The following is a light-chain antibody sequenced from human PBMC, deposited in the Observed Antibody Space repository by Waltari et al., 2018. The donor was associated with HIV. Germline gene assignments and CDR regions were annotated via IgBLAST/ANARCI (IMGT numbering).Light chain of an antibody. Sequence: DIVMTQSPDSLAVSLGERATINCKSSQSVLYSSNNKNYLTWYQQKPGQPPKLLIYWASTRGSGVPDRLSGSGSGTDFTHTISSLQAEDVAVYYCQQYYSTPLTFGGGTKVEIK. J-gene: IGKJ4*01. CDR2: WAS. CDR1: QSVLYSSNNKNY. CDR3: QQYYSTPLT. V-gene: IGKV4-1*01.